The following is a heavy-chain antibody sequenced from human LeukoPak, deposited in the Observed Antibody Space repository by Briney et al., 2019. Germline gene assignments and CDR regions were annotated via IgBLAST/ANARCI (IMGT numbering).Heavy chain of an antibody. CDR1: GFTFSSYE. CDR2: ISSSGSTI. D-gene: IGHD3-16*02. CDR3: ARESDDYVWGSYRYSRPVDY. Sequence: PGGSLRLSCAASGFTFSSYEMNWVRQAPGNGLGWVSYISSSGSTIYYADSVKGRFTISRDNAKNSLYLQMNSLRAEDTAVYYCARESDDYVWGSYRYSRPVDYWGQGTLVTVSS. J-gene: IGHJ4*02. V-gene: IGHV3-48*03.